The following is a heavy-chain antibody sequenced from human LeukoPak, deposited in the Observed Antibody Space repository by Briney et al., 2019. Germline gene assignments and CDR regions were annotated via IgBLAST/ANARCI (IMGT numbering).Heavy chain of an antibody. J-gene: IGHJ3*02. V-gene: IGHV3-9*01. CDR2: ISWNSGSI. Sequence: GRSLRLSCAASGFTFDDYAMHWVRQAPGKGLEWVSGISWNSGSIGYADSVKGRFTISRDNAKNSLYLQMNSLRAEDTALYYCAKDSGATTLVGAFDIWGQGTMVTVSS. CDR1: GFTFDDYA. D-gene: IGHD1-26*01. CDR3: AKDSGATTLVGAFDI.